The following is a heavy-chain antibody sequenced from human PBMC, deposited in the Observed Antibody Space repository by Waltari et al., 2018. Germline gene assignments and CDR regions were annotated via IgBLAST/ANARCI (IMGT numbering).Heavy chain of an antibody. D-gene: IGHD6-19*01. J-gene: IGHJ4*02. CDR1: GFTFSSYA. V-gene: IGHV3-23*01. CDR2: ISGSGGST. Sequence: EVQLLESGGGLVQPGGSLRLSCAASGFTFSSYAMSWVRQAPGKGLEWVSAISGSGGSTYYADSVKGRFTISRDNSKNTLYLQMSSLRSEDTAVYYCARGGATSGWYRSFDYWGQGTLVTVSS. CDR3: ARGGATSGWYRSFDY.